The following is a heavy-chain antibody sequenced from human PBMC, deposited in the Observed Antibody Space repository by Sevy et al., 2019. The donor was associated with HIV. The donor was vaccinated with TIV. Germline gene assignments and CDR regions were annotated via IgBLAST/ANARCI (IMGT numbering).Heavy chain of an antibody. CDR3: AQETVGRFDS. J-gene: IGHJ4*02. Sequence: GGSLRLSCAASGFTFSAYWMNWVRQAPGKGLEWVANIKSDGSDKHYVDSVEGRFTISRDNAKTSRYLQMNSLGVEDTAVYYCAQETVGRFDSWGQGTLVTVSS. CDR2: IKSDGSDK. CDR1: GFTFSAYW. V-gene: IGHV3-7*01. D-gene: IGHD3-16*01.